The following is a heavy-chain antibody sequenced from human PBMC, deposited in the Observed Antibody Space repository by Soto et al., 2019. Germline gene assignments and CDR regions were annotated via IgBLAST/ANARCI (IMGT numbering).Heavy chain of an antibody. CDR3: ASGGSTVTTPYAFDI. CDR1: GGSISSGGYS. D-gene: IGHD4-17*01. Sequence: SETLSLTCAVSGGSISSGGYSWSWNRQPPGKGLEWIGYIYHSGSTYYNPSLKSRVTISVGRSKNQFSLKLSSVTAADTAVHYCASGGSTVTTPYAFDIWGQGTMVTVSS. V-gene: IGHV4-30-2*01. J-gene: IGHJ3*02. CDR2: IYHSGST.